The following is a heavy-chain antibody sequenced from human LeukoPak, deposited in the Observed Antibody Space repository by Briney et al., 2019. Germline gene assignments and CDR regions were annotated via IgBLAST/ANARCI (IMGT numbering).Heavy chain of an antibody. CDR1: GFSFSNYW. CDR2: INSDGSST. J-gene: IGHJ4*02. Sequence: GGSLRLSCAASGFSFSNYWMHWVRQAPGKGLVWVSRINSDGSSTSYADSVKGRFTISRDNAKNTLYLQMNSLRAEDTAVYYCARYHTVVTSLDYWGQGTLVTVSS. D-gene: IGHD4-23*01. V-gene: IGHV3-74*01. CDR3: ARYHTVVTSLDY.